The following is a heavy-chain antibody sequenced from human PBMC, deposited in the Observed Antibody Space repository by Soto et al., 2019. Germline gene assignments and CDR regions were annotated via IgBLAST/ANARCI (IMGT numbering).Heavy chain of an antibody. D-gene: IGHD3-3*01. CDR1: GFTFEDYA. J-gene: IGHJ4*02. CDR3: AKDSNFDYWGGFAH. CDR2: INWKSGII. V-gene: IGHV3-9*01. Sequence: EVQLVESGGGLVQPGRSLRLSCAASGFTFEDYAMHWVRQAPGKGLEWVSGINWKSGIITYANSVRGRFTISRDNANDSLYLQMNSLRPEDTAVYYCAKDSNFDYWGGFAHWGQGTLVTVSS.